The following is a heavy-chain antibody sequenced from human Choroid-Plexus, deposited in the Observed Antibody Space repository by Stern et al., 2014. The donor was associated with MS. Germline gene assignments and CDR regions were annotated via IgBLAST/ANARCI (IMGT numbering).Heavy chain of an antibody. CDR1: GYIFTGYY. D-gene: IGHD3-3*01. J-gene: IGHJ6*02. V-gene: IGHV1-2*02. CDR2: INPNTGGT. Sequence: VQLVESGAEVKKLGASVKVSCKTSGYIFTGYYIHWVRQAPGQGLEWMAWINPNTGGTKYAQKFQGRVTMSRDTSIRTAYVELSSLTSDDTAVYYCARDQRGITIFGVVTDYYYLGMDVWGQGTTVTVSS. CDR3: ARDQRGITIFGVVTDYYYLGMDV.